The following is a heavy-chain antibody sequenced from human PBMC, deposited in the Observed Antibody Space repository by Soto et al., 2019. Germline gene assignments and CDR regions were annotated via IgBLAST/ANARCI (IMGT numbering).Heavy chain of an antibody. V-gene: IGHV3-11*01. CDR2: ISSSGSTI. Sequence: QVQLVESRGGLVKPGGSLRLSCAASGFTVSDYYMSWIRQAPGKGLEWVSYISSSGSTIYYADSVKGRFTISRDNAKNSLYLQMNSLRAEDTAVYYCARGPYDYVWGTDPPHFDYWGQGTLVTVSS. J-gene: IGHJ4*02. CDR3: ARGPYDYVWGTDPPHFDY. D-gene: IGHD3-16*01. CDR1: GFTVSDYY.